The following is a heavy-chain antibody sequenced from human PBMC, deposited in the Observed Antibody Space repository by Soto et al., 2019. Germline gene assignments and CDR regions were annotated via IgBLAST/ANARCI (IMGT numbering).Heavy chain of an antibody. CDR1: GFTFTSSA. V-gene: IGHV1-58*02. D-gene: IGHD3-9*01. CDR3: AAVRKVLRYVDSPLPEDY. Sequence: ASVKVSCKASGFTFTSSAMQWVRQARGQRLEWIGWIVVGSGNTNYAQKFQERVTITRDMSTSTAYMELSSLRSEDTAVYYCAAVRKVLRYVDSPLPEDYWGQGTLVTVSS. CDR2: IVVGSGNT. J-gene: IGHJ4*02.